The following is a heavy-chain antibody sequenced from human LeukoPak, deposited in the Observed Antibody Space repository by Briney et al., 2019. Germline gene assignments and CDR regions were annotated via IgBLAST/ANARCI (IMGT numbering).Heavy chain of an antibody. Sequence: GGSLRLSCAASGFTFSHYWMSWVRQAPGMGLEWVANIKQDGCEKYYVDSVKGRFTISRDNARNSLYLQMNSLRVDDTALYYCARSNYDLLTGYFYWGQGAQVTVSS. D-gene: IGHD3-9*01. CDR2: IKQDGCEK. J-gene: IGHJ4*02. CDR3: ARSNYDLLTGYFY. V-gene: IGHV3-7*01. CDR1: GFTFSHYW.